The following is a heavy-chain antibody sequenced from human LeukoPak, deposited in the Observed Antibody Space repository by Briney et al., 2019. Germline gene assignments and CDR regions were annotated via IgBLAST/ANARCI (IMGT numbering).Heavy chain of an antibody. CDR2: IYYSGST. Sequence: SETLSLTSTVSGGSISSYYWSWIRQPPGKGLEWIGYIYYSGSTNYNPSLKSRVTISVDTSKNQFSLKLSSVTATDTAVYYCARIAAAGHFDYWGQGTLVTVSS. CDR3: ARIAAAGHFDY. CDR1: GGSISSYY. D-gene: IGHD6-13*01. J-gene: IGHJ4*02. V-gene: IGHV4-59*01.